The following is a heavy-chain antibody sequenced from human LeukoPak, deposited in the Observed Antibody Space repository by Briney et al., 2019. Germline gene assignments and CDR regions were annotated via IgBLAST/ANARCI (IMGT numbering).Heavy chain of an antibody. Sequence: GESLKISCKGSGYSFSNYWIGWVRQMPGKGLEWMGTIYPGDSDIRYSPSFQGQVTISVDKSISTAYLQWSSLKSSDTAMYYCARPSGSSGWHWYFDLWGRGTLVTVPS. D-gene: IGHD6-19*01. V-gene: IGHV5-51*01. CDR2: IYPGDSDI. J-gene: IGHJ2*01. CDR3: ARPSGSSGWHWYFDL. CDR1: GYSFSNYW.